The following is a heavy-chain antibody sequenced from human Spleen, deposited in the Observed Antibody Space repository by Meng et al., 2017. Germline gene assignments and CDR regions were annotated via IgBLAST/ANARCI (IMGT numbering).Heavy chain of an antibody. CDR3: ARDYGSGSYDY. V-gene: IGHV3-30*03. D-gene: IGHD3-10*01. CDR1: GFTFSSHW. CDR2: ISYDGDNK. J-gene: IGHJ4*02. Sequence: VQLVESGGGLVQPGGSMRLSCEVSGFTFSSHWMHWVRQAPGKGLVWVAVISYDGDNKYYGDSVKGRFTISRDNSKNTLYLLMNSLRVEDTAVYYCARDYGSGSYDYWGQGTLVTVSS.